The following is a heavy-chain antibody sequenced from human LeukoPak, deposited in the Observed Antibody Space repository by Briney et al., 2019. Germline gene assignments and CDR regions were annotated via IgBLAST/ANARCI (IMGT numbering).Heavy chain of an antibody. V-gene: IGHV3-9*01. D-gene: IGHD3-16*01. CDR1: GFTFGDYA. CDR2: ISWTSGII. CDR3: AKGDDYIWGSFGL. Sequence: GGSLRLSCAASGFTFGDYAMHWVRQAPGQGLEWVSGISWTSGIIGYADSVKGRFTISRDSAKNSLYLQMNSLRADDTAVYYCAKGDDYIWGSFGLWGQETLVSVSS. J-gene: IGHJ4*02.